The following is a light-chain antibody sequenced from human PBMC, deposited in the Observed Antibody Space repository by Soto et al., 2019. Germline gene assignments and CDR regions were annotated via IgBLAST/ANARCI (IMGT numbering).Light chain of an antibody. CDR3: QQYYSQWT. Sequence: DIVMTQSPDSLAVSLGERATINCKSSQSVLYSSNNKNYLAWYQQKPGQPPKLLIYWASTRESGVPDRFSGSGSGTDFTLTISNLHAEDVAVYYCQQYYSQWTFGPGTKVDIK. J-gene: IGKJ3*01. V-gene: IGKV4-1*01. CDR2: WAS. CDR1: QSVLYSSNNKNY.